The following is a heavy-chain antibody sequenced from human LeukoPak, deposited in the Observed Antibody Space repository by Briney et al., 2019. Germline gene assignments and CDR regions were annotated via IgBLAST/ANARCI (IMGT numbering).Heavy chain of an antibody. CDR1: GGSFSGYY. J-gene: IGHJ5*02. D-gene: IGHD3-9*01. CDR2: INHSGST. V-gene: IGHV4-34*01. Sequence: PSETLSLTCAVYGGSFSGYYWSRIRQPPGKGLEWIGEINHSGSTNYNPSLKSRVTISVDTSKNQFSLKLSSVTAADTAVYYCARVPRMYYDILTGFGNWFDPWGQGTLVTVSS. CDR3: ARVPRMYYDILTGFGNWFDP.